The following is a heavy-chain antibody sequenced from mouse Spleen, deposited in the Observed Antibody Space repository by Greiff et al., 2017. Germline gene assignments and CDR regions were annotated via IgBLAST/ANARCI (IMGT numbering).Heavy chain of an antibody. CDR3: ARDESSYYRYGGAMDY. Sequence: VQLVESGPGLVAPSQSLSITCTVSGFSLTSYGVHWVRQPPGKGLEWLGVIWAGGSTNYNSALMSRLSISKDNSKSQVFLKMNSLQTDDTAMYYCARDESSYYRYGGAMDYWGQGTSVTVSS. CDR1: GFSLTSYG. CDR2: IWAGGST. V-gene: IGHV2-9*02. D-gene: IGHD2-14*01. J-gene: IGHJ4*01.